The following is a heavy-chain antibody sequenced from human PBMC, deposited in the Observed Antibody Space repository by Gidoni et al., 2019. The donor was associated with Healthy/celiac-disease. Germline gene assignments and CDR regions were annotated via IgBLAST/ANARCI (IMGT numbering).Heavy chain of an antibody. CDR2: TYYRSKWYN. CDR1: GDRVPSTSAA. V-gene: IGHV6-1*01. D-gene: IGHD1-1*01. Sequence: QVQLQQSGPGLVKPSQTLSLTCSLPGDRVPSTSAAWNWTRQSPSRGLEWLGRTYYRSKWYNDYAVSVKSRITINPDTSKNQFSLQLNSVTPEDTAVYYCARDEFFRDNWNDVGAFDIWGQGTMVTVSS. J-gene: IGHJ3*02. CDR3: ARDEFFRDNWNDVGAFDI.